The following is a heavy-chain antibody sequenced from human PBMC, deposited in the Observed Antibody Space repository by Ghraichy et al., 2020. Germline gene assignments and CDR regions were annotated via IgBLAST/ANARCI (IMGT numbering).Heavy chain of an antibody. D-gene: IGHD3-22*01. CDR2: VYTSGTT. CDR1: GGSISSYY. J-gene: IGHJ3*02. V-gene: IGHV4-4*07. CDR3: ARASYYYDSSDSRAEAFDI. Sequence: SQTLSLTCTVSGGSISSYYWSWIRQSAGKGLEWIGRVYTSGTTNYNPSLKSRVIMSVSLSKNPFSLRLNSVTAADTAVYYCARASYYYDSSDSRAEAFDIWGQGTTVTVSS.